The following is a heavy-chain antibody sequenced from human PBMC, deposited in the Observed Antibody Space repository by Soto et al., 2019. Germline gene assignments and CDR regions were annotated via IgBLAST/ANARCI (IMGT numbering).Heavy chain of an antibody. Sequence: SETLSLTCTVSGGSISGGGYYWSWIRQHPGKGLEWIGYIYYSGSTYYNPSLKSRVTISVDTSKNQFSLKLSSVTAADTAVYYCARGITMVRGPRVYYYYYMDVWGKGTTVTVSS. J-gene: IGHJ6*03. CDR3: ARGITMVRGPRVYYYYYMDV. CDR2: IYYSGST. CDR1: GGSISGGGYY. D-gene: IGHD3-10*01. V-gene: IGHV4-31*03.